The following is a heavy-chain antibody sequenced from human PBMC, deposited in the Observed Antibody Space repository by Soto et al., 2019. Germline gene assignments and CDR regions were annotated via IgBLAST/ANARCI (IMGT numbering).Heavy chain of an antibody. D-gene: IGHD1-26*01. CDR1: GGFVSSGSYY. CDR2: IYYSGST. Sequence: QVQLQESVPGLVKPSETLSLTCTVSGGFVSSGSYYWSWIRQPPGRGLEWIGDIYYSGSTNYNPSLKSRVTISVDTSKNQFSLKLSSVTAADTAVYYCAREGGDIWGQGTLVTVSS. V-gene: IGHV4-61*01. CDR3: AREGGDI. J-gene: IGHJ4*02.